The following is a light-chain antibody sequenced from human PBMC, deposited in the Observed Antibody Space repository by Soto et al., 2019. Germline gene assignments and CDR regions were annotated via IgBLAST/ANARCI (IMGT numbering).Light chain of an antibody. CDR1: QSIKSW. Sequence: DIQMTQSPSTLSASVGDRVTITCRASQSIKSWLAWYQQKPGKAPKLLIYEASSLESGVPSRFGGSGSGTEFTLTISSLQPDDFATYYCQQYWGTFGPGTKVDIK. CDR2: EAS. CDR3: QQYWGT. J-gene: IGKJ3*01. V-gene: IGKV1-5*03.